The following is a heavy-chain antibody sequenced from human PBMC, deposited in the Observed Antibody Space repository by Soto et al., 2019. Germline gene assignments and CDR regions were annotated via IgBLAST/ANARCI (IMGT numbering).Heavy chain of an antibody. V-gene: IGHV3-30-3*01. Sequence: GGSLSLSCAASGFTFSSYAMHWVRQAPGKGLEWVAVISYDGSNKYYADSVKGRFTISRDNSKNTLYLQMNSLRAEDTAVYYCARESSGLRAFDYWGQGTLVTVAS. D-gene: IGHD4-17*01. CDR2: ISYDGSNK. CDR1: GFTFSSYA. J-gene: IGHJ4*02. CDR3: ARESSGLRAFDY.